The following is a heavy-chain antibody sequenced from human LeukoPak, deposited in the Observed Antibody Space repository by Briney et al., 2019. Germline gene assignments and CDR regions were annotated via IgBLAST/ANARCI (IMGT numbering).Heavy chain of an antibody. Sequence: GESLKISCKGSGYSFSTYWIGWVCQMPGKGLEWMGIIYPGDSDTRYSPSFQGQVTISADKSISTAYLQWSSLKASDTAMYYCARRGYRSGANAFDIWGQGTMVTVSS. CDR3: ARRGYRSGANAFDI. V-gene: IGHV5-51*01. CDR1: GYSFSTYW. J-gene: IGHJ3*02. CDR2: IYPGDSDT. D-gene: IGHD6-19*01.